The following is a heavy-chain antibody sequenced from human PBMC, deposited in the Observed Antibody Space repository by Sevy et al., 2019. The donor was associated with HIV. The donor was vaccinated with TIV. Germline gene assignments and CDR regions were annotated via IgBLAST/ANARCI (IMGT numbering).Heavy chain of an antibody. Sequence: SETLSLTCTVSDYTVTSGYYWGWIRQAPGKGLQWIGTFYHTGTTYHNPSLKSRVTIAIDTSKNQCSLKLTSVTAADTAVYYCAYTLAGYKVDCWGQRILVTVSS. V-gene: IGHV4-38-2*02. J-gene: IGHJ4*02. CDR1: DYTVTSGYY. CDR3: AYTLAGYKVDC. CDR2: FYHTGTT. D-gene: IGHD2-2*02.